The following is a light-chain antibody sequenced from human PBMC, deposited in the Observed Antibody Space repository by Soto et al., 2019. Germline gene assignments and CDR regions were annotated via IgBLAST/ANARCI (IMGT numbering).Light chain of an antibody. CDR2: ATS. J-gene: IGKJ4*01. CDR1: QEIDNW. V-gene: IGKV1D-12*01. CDR3: QQVNTFPLS. Sequence: EIQMTQSPSSVSASVGDTVTITCRASQEIDNWLAWYQQKPGKAPNLLIYATSKLQSGVPSRFSGSGSGTDFILTIGSLQPEDSATYYCQQVNTFPLSFGGGTKVEI.